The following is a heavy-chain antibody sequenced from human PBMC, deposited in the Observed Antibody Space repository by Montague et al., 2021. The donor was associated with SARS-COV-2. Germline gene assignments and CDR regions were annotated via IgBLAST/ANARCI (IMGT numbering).Heavy chain of an antibody. CDR1: GGSISGY. CDR3: ARGGWANGWCGSCMVY. D-gene: IGHD6-19*01. V-gene: IGHV4-59*01. Sequence: SETLSLTCTVSGGSISGYWSWFRQPPGGGWLWIVYFFYRGTTNYNPSFMRRLTLVVDTSKKQFSPSLRSVTAADTVVYYCARGGWANGWCGSCMVYWGRGTLVTVSS. CDR2: FFYRGTT. J-gene: IGHJ4*02.